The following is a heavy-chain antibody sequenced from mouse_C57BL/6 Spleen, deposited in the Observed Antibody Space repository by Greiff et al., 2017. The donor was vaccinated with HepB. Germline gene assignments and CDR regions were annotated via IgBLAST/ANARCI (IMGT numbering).Heavy chain of an antibody. Sequence: DVMLVESGGGLVQPGGSMKLSCVASGFTFSNYWMNWVRQSPEKGLEWVAQIRLKSDNYATHYAESVKGRFTISRDDSKSSVYLQMNNLRAEDTGMYYCTGGGYYAYAMDYWGQGTSVTVSS. CDR2: IRLKSDNYAT. V-gene: IGHV6-3*01. CDR3: TGGGYYAYAMDY. CDR1: GFTFSNYW. D-gene: IGHD2-3*01. J-gene: IGHJ4*01.